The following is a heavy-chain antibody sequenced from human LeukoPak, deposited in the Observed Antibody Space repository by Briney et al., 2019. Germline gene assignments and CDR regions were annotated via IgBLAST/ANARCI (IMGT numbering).Heavy chain of an antibody. Sequence: WSLRLSCTASGFPFIEYSMNWVRQAPGKGLEWILYIGIDSGNTKYADSVRGRFTISADKAKNSLYLQMNSLRVEDTAVYYCARDHNYAFDNWGQGTLVSVAS. D-gene: IGHD1-1*01. V-gene: IGHV3-48*01. CDR1: GFPFIEYS. CDR2: IGIDSGNT. CDR3: ARDHNYAFDN. J-gene: IGHJ4*02.